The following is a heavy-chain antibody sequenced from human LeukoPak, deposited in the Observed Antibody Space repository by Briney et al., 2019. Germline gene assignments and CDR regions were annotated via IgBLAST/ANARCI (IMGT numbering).Heavy chain of an antibody. CDR2: IYHSGST. CDR1: GGSISSGGYY. D-gene: IGHD3-22*01. J-gene: IGHJ4*02. V-gene: IGHV4-30-2*01. CDR3: ARSPARSSGYFL. Sequence: PSETLSLTCTVSGGSISSGGYYWSWIRQPPGKGLEWIGYIYHSGSTYYNPSLKSRVTISVDRSKNQFSLKLSSVTAADTAVYYCARSPARSSGYFLWGQGTLVTVSS.